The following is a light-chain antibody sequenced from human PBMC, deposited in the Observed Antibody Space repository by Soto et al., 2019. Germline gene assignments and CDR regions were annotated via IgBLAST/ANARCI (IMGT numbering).Light chain of an antibody. V-gene: IGKV1-5*03. CDR3: QQYNSYPYT. CDR2: KAS. Sequence: DVQMTQSPSTLSASVGDRVTITCRASQSISGWLAWYQQRPGTAPKLMIYKASTLETGVPSRFSGSGSGTEFTLTINNLQPDDFATYYCQQYNSYPYTFGQGTKLEIK. J-gene: IGKJ2*01. CDR1: QSISGW.